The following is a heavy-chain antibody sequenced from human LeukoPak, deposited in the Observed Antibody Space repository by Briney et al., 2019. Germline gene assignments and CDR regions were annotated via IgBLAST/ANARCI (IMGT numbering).Heavy chain of an antibody. D-gene: IGHD6-13*01. CDR3: AKASSSWFRAFDI. CDR1: GFTFSSYG. Sequence: GGSLRLSCAASGFTFSSYGMSWVRQAPGKGLEWVSAISGSGGSTYYADSVKGRFTISRDNSKNTLWLQMNSLKGEDTAVYYCAKASSSWFRAFDIWGQGTMVTVSS. J-gene: IGHJ3*02. CDR2: ISGSGGST. V-gene: IGHV3-23*01.